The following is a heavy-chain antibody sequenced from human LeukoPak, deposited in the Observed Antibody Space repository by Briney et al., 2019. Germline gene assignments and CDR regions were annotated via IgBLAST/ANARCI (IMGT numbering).Heavy chain of an antibody. D-gene: IGHD1/OR15-1a*01. CDR2: IYSGGTT. CDR1: GFTVSDYH. V-gene: IGHV3-66*01. CDR3: ARGFNKMDV. Sequence: SGGSLRLSCAASGFTVSDYHMSWVRQSPGKGLAWVSLIYSGGTTYYAHSVKGRFTISRDNSQNTLYLQMNSLSAEDTAVYYCARGFNKMDVWGRGTTVTVSS. J-gene: IGHJ6*02.